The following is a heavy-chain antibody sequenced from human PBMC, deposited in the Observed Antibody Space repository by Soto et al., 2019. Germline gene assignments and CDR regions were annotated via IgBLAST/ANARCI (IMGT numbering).Heavy chain of an antibody. V-gene: IGHV3-30*18. CDR1: GFTFSSYG. CDR2: ISYDGSNK. D-gene: IGHD3-22*01. Sequence: QVQLVESGGGVVQPGRSLRLSCAASGFTFSSYGMHWVRQAPGKGLEWVAVISYDGSNKYYADSVKGRFTISRDNSKNTLYLQMNSLRAEDTAVYYCAKDSRPRASMIVVITTCDYWGQGTLVTVSS. CDR3: AKDSRPRASMIVVITTCDY. J-gene: IGHJ4*02.